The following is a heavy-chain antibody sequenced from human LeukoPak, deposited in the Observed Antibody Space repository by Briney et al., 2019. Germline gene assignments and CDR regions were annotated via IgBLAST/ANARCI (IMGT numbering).Heavy chain of an antibody. CDR1: GFTVSGNH. CDR3: ARVQVGDYFDY. D-gene: IGHD1-26*01. V-gene: IGHV3-66*01. CDR2: IYVAHST. Sequence: GGSLRLSCAASGFTVSGNHMSWVRRAPGKGLEWVSVIYVAHSTSYADSVKGRFTISRDSSKSTVYLQMNSLRAEDTAVYYCARVQVGDYFDYWGQGTLVTVSS. J-gene: IGHJ4*02.